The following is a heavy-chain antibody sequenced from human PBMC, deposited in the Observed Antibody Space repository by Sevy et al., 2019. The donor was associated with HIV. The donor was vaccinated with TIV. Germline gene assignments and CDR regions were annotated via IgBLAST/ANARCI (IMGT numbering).Heavy chain of an antibody. CDR2: ISWNSYRI. CDR1: GFGFDDYA. D-gene: IGHD2-21*01. Sequence: GGSLRLSCAASGFGFDDYAMHWVRQVPGKSPEWVSGISWNSYRIDYADSVRGRFTISRDNAKNSLSLQMNSLRVEDTALYYCAKDMGGIETLDYYSYYGMDVWGQGTTVTVSS. CDR3: AKDMGGIETLDYYSYYGMDV. V-gene: IGHV3-9*01. J-gene: IGHJ6*02.